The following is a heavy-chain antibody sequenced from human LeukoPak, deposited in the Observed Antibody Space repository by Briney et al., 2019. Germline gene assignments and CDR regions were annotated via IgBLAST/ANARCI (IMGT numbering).Heavy chain of an antibody. CDR3: ARVLSGRGSLYDYYYYMDV. J-gene: IGHJ6*03. CDR1: GFTFSSYA. V-gene: IGHV3-53*01. CDR2: TYSNGRT. Sequence: GGSLRLSCAASGFTFSSYAMSWVRQAPGKGLEWVSVTYSNGRTYYADSVKGRFTISRDISKNTLYLQMNSLRAEDTAVYYCARVLSGRGSLYDYYYYMDVWGKGTTVTISS. D-gene: IGHD3-10*01.